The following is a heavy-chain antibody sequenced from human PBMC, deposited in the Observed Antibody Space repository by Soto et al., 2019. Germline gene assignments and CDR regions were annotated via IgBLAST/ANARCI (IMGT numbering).Heavy chain of an antibody. CDR1: GGTFSTYT. V-gene: IGHV1-69*02. CDR3: TIGSWSDEVFDI. J-gene: IGHJ3*02. CDR2: IIPMLAIA. D-gene: IGHD2-15*01. Sequence: QVQLVQSGAEVKKPGSSVKVSCKDSGGTFSTYTMFWVRQAPGQGLEWMGRIIPMLAIANYAQKFQDRVTITADKSTSTAYMELSSLTSEDTALYYCTIGSWSDEVFDIWGQGTMVTVSS.